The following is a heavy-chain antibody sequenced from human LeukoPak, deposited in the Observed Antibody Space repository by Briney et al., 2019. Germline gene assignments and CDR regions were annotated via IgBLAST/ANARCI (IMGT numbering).Heavy chain of an antibody. CDR3: ARVPYVILTGRPAEFDY. Sequence: ASVKVSCKASGYTFTSYYMHWVRQAPGQGLEWMGIINPSGGSTSYAQKFQGRVTMTRDMSTSTVYMELSSLRSEDTAVYYCARVPYVILTGRPAEFDYWGQGTLVTVSS. CDR2: INPSGGST. V-gene: IGHV1-46*01. D-gene: IGHD3-9*01. J-gene: IGHJ4*02. CDR1: GYTFTSYY.